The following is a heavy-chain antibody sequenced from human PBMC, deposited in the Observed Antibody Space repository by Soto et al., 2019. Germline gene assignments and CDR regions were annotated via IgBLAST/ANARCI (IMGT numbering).Heavy chain of an antibody. Sequence: ASVKVSCKASGYTFTSYDISWVRQATGQGLEWMGWMNPNSGNTGYAQKFQGRVTMTRNTSISTAYMELSSLRSEDTAVYYCARPLGFFSGGCCSSHQPDVFDIGGRGTMDPVS. CDR1: GYTFTSYD. CDR2: MNPNSGNT. V-gene: IGHV1-8*01. J-gene: IGHJ3*02. CDR3: ARPLGFFSGGCCSSHQPDVFDI. D-gene: IGHD2-15*01.